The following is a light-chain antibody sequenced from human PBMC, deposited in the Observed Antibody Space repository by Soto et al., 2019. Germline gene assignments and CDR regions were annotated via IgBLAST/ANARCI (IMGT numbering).Light chain of an antibody. J-gene: IGKJ3*01. CDR1: QGISNY. Sequence: DIQMTQSPSSLSASVGDRVAITCRASQGISNYLAWYQQKPGKVPKLLIYAASTLQSGVPSRFSGSGSGTDFTVTISSLQPEDVATYYCQKYNCAPFSFGPGTKVDIK. V-gene: IGKV1-27*01. CDR3: QKYNCAPFS. CDR2: AAS.